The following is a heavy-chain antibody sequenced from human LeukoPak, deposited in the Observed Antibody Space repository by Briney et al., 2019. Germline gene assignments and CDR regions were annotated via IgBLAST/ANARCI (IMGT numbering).Heavy chain of an antibody. D-gene: IGHD3-22*01. J-gene: IGHJ4*02. CDR2: INQDGSER. CDR3: TRDLYYFDSHGYYASDH. Sequence: PGGSLRLSCEASGFTFSTYWISWVRQAPGKGLEWVANINQDGSERHYVDSLRGRFTISRDNAKNSLFLQMSSLRAEDTAVYFCTRDLYYFDSHGYYASDHWGQGTLVTVSS. V-gene: IGHV3-7*01. CDR1: GFTFSTYW.